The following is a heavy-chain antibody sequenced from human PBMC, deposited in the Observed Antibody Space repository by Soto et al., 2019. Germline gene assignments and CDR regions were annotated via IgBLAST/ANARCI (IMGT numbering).Heavy chain of an antibody. CDR1: GFTFSNYW. Sequence: GGSLRLSCAASGFTFSNYWMHWVRQSPGKGLVWVSRINSDETITSYADSVKGRFTISRGNAKNTLYLQMSSLRVEDTALYYCVCFECGRTAVVTAMEANDYWGQGTLVTVSS. D-gene: IGHD2-21*02. J-gene: IGHJ4*02. CDR3: VCFECGRTAVVTAMEANDY. CDR2: INSDETIT. V-gene: IGHV3-74*01.